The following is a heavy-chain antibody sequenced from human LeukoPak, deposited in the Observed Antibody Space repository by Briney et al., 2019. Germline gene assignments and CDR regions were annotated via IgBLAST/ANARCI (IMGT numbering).Heavy chain of an antibody. CDR3: ARSPENSTDIVVEGPFDY. J-gene: IGHJ4*02. CDR1: GFTFSSYA. CDR2: ISSNGGST. Sequence: GGSLRLSCAASGFTFSSYAMHWVRQAPGKGLEYVSAISSNGGSTYYANSVKGRFTISRDNSKNTLYLQMGSLRAEDMAVYYCARSPENSTDIVVEGPFDYWGQGTLVTVSS. D-gene: IGHD2-2*01. V-gene: IGHV3-64*01.